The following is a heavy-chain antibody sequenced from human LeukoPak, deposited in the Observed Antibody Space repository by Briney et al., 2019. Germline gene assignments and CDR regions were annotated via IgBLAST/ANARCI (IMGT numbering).Heavy chain of an antibody. J-gene: IGHJ4*02. D-gene: IGHD3-22*01. CDR2: IRYDGSNK. V-gene: IGHV3-30*02. Sequence: PGRYLRLSCAASGFTFSSYGMHWVRQAPGKGLEWVAFIRYDGSNKYYAGSVKGRFTISRDNSKNTLYLQMNSPRAEDTAVYYCAKRSNDKALDYWGQGTLVTVSS. CDR1: GFTFSSYG. CDR3: AKRSNDKALDY.